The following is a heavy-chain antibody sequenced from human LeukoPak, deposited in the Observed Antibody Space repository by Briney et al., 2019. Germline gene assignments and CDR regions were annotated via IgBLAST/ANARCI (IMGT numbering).Heavy chain of an antibody. V-gene: IGHV1-8*01. Sequence: AAVKVSCKASGYTFTSYDINWVRQATGQGREWMGWMNPNSGNTGYAQKFQGRVTMTRNTSISTAYMELSSLRSEDTAVYYCARGNGRARLRGNNYYYYMDVWGKGTTVTVSS. CDR3: ARGNGRARLRGNNYYYYMDV. CDR2: MNPNSGNT. J-gene: IGHJ6*03. D-gene: IGHD4-17*01. CDR1: GYTFTSYD.